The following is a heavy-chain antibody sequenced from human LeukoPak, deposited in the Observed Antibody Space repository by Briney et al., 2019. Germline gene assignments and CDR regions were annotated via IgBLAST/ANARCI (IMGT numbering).Heavy chain of an antibody. Sequence: ASVKVSCKASGGTFNSYAISWVRQAPGQGLEWMGGIIPIFGTTNYARKFRGRVTLTADKSTRTAYMELSSLRSEDTAVYYCASSTGIAVAGTLRWFDPWGQGTLVTVSS. V-gene: IGHV1-69*06. CDR3: ASSTGIAVAGTLRWFDP. CDR2: IIPIFGTT. CDR1: GGTFNSYA. J-gene: IGHJ5*02. D-gene: IGHD6-19*01.